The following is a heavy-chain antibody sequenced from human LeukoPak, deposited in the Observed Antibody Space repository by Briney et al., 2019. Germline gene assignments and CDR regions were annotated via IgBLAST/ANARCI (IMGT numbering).Heavy chain of an antibody. V-gene: IGHV3-23*01. CDR3: AKDPRSSGWYGYYFDY. D-gene: IGHD6-19*01. Sequence: GGSLRLSCAASGLTFSSYAMSWVRQAPGKGLEWVSAISGSGGRTYYADSVKGRFTISRDNSKNTLYLQMNSLRAEDTAVYYCAKDPRSSGWYGYYFDYWGQGTLVTVSS. CDR1: GLTFSSYA. CDR2: ISGSGGRT. J-gene: IGHJ4*02.